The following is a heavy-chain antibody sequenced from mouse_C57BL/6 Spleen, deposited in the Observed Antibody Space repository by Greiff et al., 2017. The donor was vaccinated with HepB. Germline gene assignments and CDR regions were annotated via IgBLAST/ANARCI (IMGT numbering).Heavy chain of an antibody. D-gene: IGHD1-1*01. CDR1: GYTFTDYN. J-gene: IGHJ4*01. CDR3: ARGYYSSSSYYAMDY. CDR2: INPNNGGT. V-gene: IGHV1-22*01. Sequence: DVQLVESGPELVKPGASVKMSCKASGYTFTDYNMHWVKQSHGQSLEWIGYINPNNGGTSYNQKFKGKATLTVNKSSSTAYMELRSLTSEDSAVYYCARGYYSSSSYYAMDYWGQGTSVTVSS.